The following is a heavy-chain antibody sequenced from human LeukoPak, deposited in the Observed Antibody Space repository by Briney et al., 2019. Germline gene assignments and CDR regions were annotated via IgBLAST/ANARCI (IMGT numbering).Heavy chain of an antibody. CDR2: IYYSGST. CDR1: GGSISSSSYY. CDR3: ARGFTVTTPDY. V-gene: IGHV4-39*07. Sequence: SETLSLTCTVSGGSISSSSYYWGWIRQPPGKGLEWIGSIYYSGSTYYNPSLKSRVTISVDTSKNQFSLKLSSVTAADTAVYYCARGFTVTTPDYWGQGTLVTVSS. D-gene: IGHD4-17*01. J-gene: IGHJ4*02.